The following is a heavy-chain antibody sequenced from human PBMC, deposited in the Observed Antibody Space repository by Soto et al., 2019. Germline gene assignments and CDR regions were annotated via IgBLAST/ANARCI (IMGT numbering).Heavy chain of an antibody. V-gene: IGHV4-34*01. J-gene: IGHJ4*02. Sequence: SETLSLTCAVYGGSFSGYYWSWIRQPPGKGLEWIGEINHSGSTNYNPSLKSRVTISVDTSKNQFSLKLSSVTAADTAVYYCARGGDYDSSGQLDYWARGTLVPVSA. CDR1: GGSFSGYY. D-gene: IGHD3-22*01. CDR2: INHSGST. CDR3: ARGGDYDSSGQLDY.